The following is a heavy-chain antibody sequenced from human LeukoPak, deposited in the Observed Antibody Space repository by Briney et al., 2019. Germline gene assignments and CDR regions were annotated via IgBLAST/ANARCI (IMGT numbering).Heavy chain of an antibody. Sequence: SETLSLTCTVSGGSINSGAYYWSWIRQHPGKGLEWIGYIFYNGNTFYNPSLQSRVTISMDTSQNQFSLKLSSVTAADTAVYSCARDRRVTMFGLATHRWFDPWGQGTLVTVSS. J-gene: IGHJ5*02. CDR2: IFYNGNT. D-gene: IGHD3-3*01. V-gene: IGHV4-31*03. CDR3: ARDRRVTMFGLATHRWFDP. CDR1: GGSINSGAYY.